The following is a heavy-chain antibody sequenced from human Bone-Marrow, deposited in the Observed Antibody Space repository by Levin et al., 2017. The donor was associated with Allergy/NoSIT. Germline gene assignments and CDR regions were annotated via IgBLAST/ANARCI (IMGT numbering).Heavy chain of an antibody. J-gene: IGHJ5*02. D-gene: IGHD4-11*01. Sequence: AGGSLRLSCAASGFMFTTYPMNWVRQAPGKGLEWVASISSSSSDIYYADSVKGRFTISRDNSKKLLFLQMNSLRAEDTAVYYCARPHTPTANNWFDPWGQGTLVTVSS. V-gene: IGHV3-21*01. CDR3: ARPHTPTANNWFDP. CDR2: ISSSSSDI. CDR1: GFMFTTYP.